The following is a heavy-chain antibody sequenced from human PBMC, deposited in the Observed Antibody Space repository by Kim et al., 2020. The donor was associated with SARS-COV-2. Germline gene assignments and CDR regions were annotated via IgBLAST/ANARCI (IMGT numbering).Heavy chain of an antibody. CDR3: ARANAKNWFDP. D-gene: IGHD2-8*01. Sequence: STTHNPPLKTRVTISVDTSKNQFSLKLTAVTAADTAVYFCARANAKNWFDPWGQGTLVTVSS. J-gene: IGHJ5*01. CDR2: ST. V-gene: IGHV4-59*01.